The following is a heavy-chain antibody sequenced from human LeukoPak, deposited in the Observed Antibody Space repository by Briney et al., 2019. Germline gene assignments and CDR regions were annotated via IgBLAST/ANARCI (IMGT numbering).Heavy chain of an antibody. V-gene: IGHV1-2*02. J-gene: IGHJ4*02. CDR2: INPNSGGT. D-gene: IGHD3-9*01. CDR3: ARENYDILTGSTTGNFDY. CDR1: GYTFTGYY. Sequence: ASVKVSCKASGYTFTGYYMHWVRQAPGQGLEWMGWINPNSGGTNYAQKFQGRVTMTRDTSISTAYMELSRLRSDDTAVYYCARENYDILTGSTTGNFDYWGQGTLVTVSS.